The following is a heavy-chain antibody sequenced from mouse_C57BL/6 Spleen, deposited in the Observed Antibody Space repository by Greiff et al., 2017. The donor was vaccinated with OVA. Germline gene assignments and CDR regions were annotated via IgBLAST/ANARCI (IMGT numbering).Heavy chain of an antibody. CDR1: GFTFSDYG. CDR2: ISSGSSTI. D-gene: IGHD2-3*01. CDR3: ARGIYDGYHYAMDY. Sequence: EVKLMESGGGLVKPGGSLKLSCAASGFTFSDYGMHWVRQAPEKGLEWVAYISSGSSTIYYSDTVKGRFTISRDNAKNTLFLQMTSLRSEDTAMYYCARGIYDGYHYAMDYWGQGTSVTVSS. J-gene: IGHJ4*01. V-gene: IGHV5-17*01.